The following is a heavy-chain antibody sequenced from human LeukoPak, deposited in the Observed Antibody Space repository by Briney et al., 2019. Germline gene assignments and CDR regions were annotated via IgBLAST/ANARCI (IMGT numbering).Heavy chain of an antibody. J-gene: IGHJ3*02. CDR3: ARGSIVVVTAISDAFDI. CDR1: GGSISSYY. Sequence: ETLSLTCTVSGGSISSYYWSWIRQPPGKGLEWVSGINWNGGSTGYADSVKGRFTISRDNAKNSLYLQMNSLRAEDTALYYCARGSIVVVTAISDAFDIWGQGTMVTVSS. CDR2: INWNGGST. V-gene: IGHV3-20*04. D-gene: IGHD2-21*02.